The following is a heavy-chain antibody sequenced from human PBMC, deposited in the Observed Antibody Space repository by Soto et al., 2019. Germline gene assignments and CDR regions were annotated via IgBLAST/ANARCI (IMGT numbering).Heavy chain of an antibody. CDR1: GGSFSGYY. V-gene: IGHV4-34*01. CDR2: INHSGST. J-gene: IGHJ5*02. CDR3: ARERYYYGSGSYVFDP. Sequence: PSETLSLTCAVYGGSFSGYYWSWVRQPPGKGLEWIGEINHSGSTNYNPSLKSRVTISVDTSKNQFSLKLSSVTAADTAVYYCARERYYYGSGSYVFDPWGQGTLVTVSS. D-gene: IGHD3-10*01.